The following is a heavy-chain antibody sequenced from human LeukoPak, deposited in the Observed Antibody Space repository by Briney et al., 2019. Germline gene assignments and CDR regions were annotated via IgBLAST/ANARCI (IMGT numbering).Heavy chain of an antibody. CDR2: ISSGSSTI. Sequence: GGSLRLSCAASGFTFSSYSMTWVRQAPGKGLEWVSYISSGSSTIYYADSVKGRFTISRDNAKNSLYLQMNSLRAEDTAVYYCARDLSCDYWGQGTLVTVSS. V-gene: IGHV3-48*04. CDR1: GFTFSSYS. J-gene: IGHJ4*02. D-gene: IGHD2/OR15-2a*01. CDR3: ARDLSCDY.